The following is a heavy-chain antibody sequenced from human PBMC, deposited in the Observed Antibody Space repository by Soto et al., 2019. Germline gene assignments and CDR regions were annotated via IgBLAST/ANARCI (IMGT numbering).Heavy chain of an antibody. V-gene: IGHV1-2*04. Sequence: ASVKVSCKASGYTFTDYYIHWVRQAPGQGLEWMGWINPNTGGTNHAQKFQDWVTMTRDTSISTAYMGLSRLRSDDTAVYYCARAYTALHAFDTWGQGAMVTVSS. D-gene: IGHD3-16*01. J-gene: IGHJ3*02. CDR1: GYTFTDYY. CDR3: ARAYTALHAFDT. CDR2: INPNTGGT.